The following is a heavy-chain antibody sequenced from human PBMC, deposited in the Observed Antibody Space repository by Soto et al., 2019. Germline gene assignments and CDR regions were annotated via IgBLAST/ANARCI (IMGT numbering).Heavy chain of an antibody. CDR2: ISNSGSTI. CDR1: GFTFSDYY. CDR3: ARGWRTNDC. V-gene: IGHV3-11*01. J-gene: IGHJ4*02. D-gene: IGHD2-8*01. Sequence: QMQLVESGGGLVKPGGSLRLSCAVSGFTFSDYYMNWFRQAPGKGLEWVSSISNSGSTIYYADSEMGRFTISRDNAKNALYLQRNSLRAEDTAIYYCARGWRTNDCWGQGTLVTVSS.